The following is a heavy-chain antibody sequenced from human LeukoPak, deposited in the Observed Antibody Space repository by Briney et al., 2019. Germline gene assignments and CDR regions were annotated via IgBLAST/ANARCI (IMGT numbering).Heavy chain of an antibody. D-gene: IGHD1-26*01. V-gene: IGHV3-30*02. Sequence: GGSLRLSCAASGFTFSSYGIHWVRQAPVKGLEWVAFIRYDGSDKYFADIVKGRFTISRDNSKNTVYLQMNSLRVEDTAIYYCARDPLTGSYGVNWFDPWGQGTLVTVSS. J-gene: IGHJ5*02. CDR1: GFTFSSYG. CDR2: IRYDGSDK. CDR3: ARDPLTGSYGVNWFDP.